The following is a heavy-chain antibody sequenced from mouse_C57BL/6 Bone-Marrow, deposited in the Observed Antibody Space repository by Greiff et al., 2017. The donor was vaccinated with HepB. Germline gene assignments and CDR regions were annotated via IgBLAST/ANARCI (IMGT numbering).Heavy chain of an antibody. D-gene: IGHD1-1*01. CDR2: INPGSGGT. Sequence: VQLQQSGAELVRPGTSVKVSCKASGYAFTNYLIEWVKQRPGQGLEWIGVINPGSGGTNYNEKFKGKATLTADKSSSTAYMQLSSLTSEDSAVYFCARSVVSSHYYAMDYWGQGTSVTVSS. J-gene: IGHJ4*01. CDR1: GYAFTNYL. V-gene: IGHV1-54*01. CDR3: ARSVVSSHYYAMDY.